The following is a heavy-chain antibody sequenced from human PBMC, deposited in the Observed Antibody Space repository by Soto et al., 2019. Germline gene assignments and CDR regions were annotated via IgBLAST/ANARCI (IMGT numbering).Heavy chain of an antibody. CDR1: GYIFTSYG. J-gene: IGHJ4*02. V-gene: IGHV1-18*01. CDR2: ISAYNGNT. Sequence: ASVKVSCKASGYIFTSYGISWVRQAPGQGLEWMGWISAYNGNTKYAQNLQGRVTLTTDTSTYTAYMELMSLQSDDTAVYYCARDFGRDFSAPGAVFDSWGQGALVTVSS. CDR3: ARDFGRDFSAPGAVFDS. D-gene: IGHD2-21*02.